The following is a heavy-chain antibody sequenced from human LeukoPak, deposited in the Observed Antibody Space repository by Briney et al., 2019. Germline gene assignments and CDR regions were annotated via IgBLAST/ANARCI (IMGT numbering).Heavy chain of an antibody. V-gene: IGHV1-18*04. J-gene: IGHJ4*02. D-gene: IGHD3-10*01. CDR1: GYTFSSYG. Sequence: ASVKVSCKASGYTFSSYGISWVRQAPGQGLEWMGWISAYHGNTNYAQKLQGRITMTTDTSTSTAYMELRSLRSDDTAVYYCARTMLTTGELLFSFDYWGQGTLVTVSS. CDR2: ISAYHGNT. CDR3: ARTMLTTGELLFSFDY.